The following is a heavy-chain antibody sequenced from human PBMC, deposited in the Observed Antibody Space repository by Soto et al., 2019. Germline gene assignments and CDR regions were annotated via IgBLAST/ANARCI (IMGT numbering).Heavy chain of an antibody. CDR2: IIAYFGTA. D-gene: IGHD6-19*01. Sequence: QVQLVQSGAEVKTPGSSVKVSCRASGGTSNNYADTWVRQAPGHGLEWMGGIIAYFGTATYAHKFRGRLTITADDSTRTNYMEVNNLRSEDTAVYYCAKVRYSSPMGYYYGMDVWGQGTTVTVSS. V-gene: IGHV1-69*01. J-gene: IGHJ6*02. CDR1: GGTSNNYA. CDR3: AKVRYSSPMGYYYGMDV.